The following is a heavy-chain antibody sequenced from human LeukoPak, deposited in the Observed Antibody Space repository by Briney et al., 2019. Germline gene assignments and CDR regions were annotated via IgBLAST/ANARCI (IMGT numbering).Heavy chain of an antibody. D-gene: IGHD3/OR15-3a*01. V-gene: IGHV4-39*01. CDR1: GVSISSSNSY. Sequence: SETLSLTCTVSGVSISSSNSYWGWIRQPPGKGLEWIGSIYYTGNTYYNASLKSQVSISIDTSKNQFSLRLTSVTAADTAVYFCARQTGSGLFILPGGQGTLVTVSS. CDR3: ARQTGSGLFILP. J-gene: IGHJ4*02. CDR2: IYYTGNT.